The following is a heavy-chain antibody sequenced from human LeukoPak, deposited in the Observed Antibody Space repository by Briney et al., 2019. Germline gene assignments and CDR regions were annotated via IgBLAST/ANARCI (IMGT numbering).Heavy chain of an antibody. Sequence: PSETLSLTCAVYGGSFRGYYWSWIRQRPGKGLEWIGEINHSGSTNYNPSLKSRVTISVDTSKNQFSLKLSSVTAADTAVYYCARGRRWSYYFDYWGQGTLVTVCS. CDR3: ARGRRWSYYFDY. CDR1: GGSFRGYY. J-gene: IGHJ4*02. V-gene: IGHV4-34*01. CDR2: INHSGST. D-gene: IGHD1-26*01.